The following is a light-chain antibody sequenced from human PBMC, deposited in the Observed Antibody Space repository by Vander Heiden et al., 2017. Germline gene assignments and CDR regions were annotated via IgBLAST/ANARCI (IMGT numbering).Light chain of an antibody. Sequence: QAGLTQPPSVSKDLRQTATITCTGNSKNVGNEGAAWLQQHQGHPPKLLADRKNNRPSGISERFSASRSGGKDSLNITGLQPEDEADYDCSAWDSSLSGWVFGGGTKLTVL. CDR2: RKN. CDR1: SKNVGNEG. CDR3: SAWDSSLSGWV. J-gene: IGLJ3*02. V-gene: IGLV10-54*04.